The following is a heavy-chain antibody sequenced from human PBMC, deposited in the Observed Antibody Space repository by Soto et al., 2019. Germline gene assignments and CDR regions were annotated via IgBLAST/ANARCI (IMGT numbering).Heavy chain of an antibody. J-gene: IGHJ5*02. CDR1: GGSFSGYY. Sequence: SETLSLTCAVYGGSFSGYYWSWIRQPPGKELEWIGEINHSGSTNYNPSLKSRVTISVDTSKNQFSLKLSSVTAADTAVYYCARVTRYSKVFPNWFDPWGQGTLVTVSS. CDR2: INHSGST. CDR3: ARVTRYSKVFPNWFDP. D-gene: IGHD4-4*01. V-gene: IGHV4-34*01.